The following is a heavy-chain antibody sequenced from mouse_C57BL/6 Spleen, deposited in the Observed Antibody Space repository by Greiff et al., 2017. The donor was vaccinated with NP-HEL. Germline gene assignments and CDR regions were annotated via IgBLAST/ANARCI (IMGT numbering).Heavy chain of an antibody. D-gene: IGHD2-3*01. V-gene: IGHV1-19*01. CDR1: GYTFTDYY. Sequence: VQLQQSGPVLVKPGASVKMSCKASGYTFTDYYMNWVKQSHGKSLEWIGVINPYNGGTSYNQKFKGKATLTVDKSSSTAYMELNSLTSEDSAVYYCARRSYDGYLWYFDVWGTGTTVTVSS. CDR2: INPYNGGT. J-gene: IGHJ1*03. CDR3: ARRSYDGYLWYFDV.